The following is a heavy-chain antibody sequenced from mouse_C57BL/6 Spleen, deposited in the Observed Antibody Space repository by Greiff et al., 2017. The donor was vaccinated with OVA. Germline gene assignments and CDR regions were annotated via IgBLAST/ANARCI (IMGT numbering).Heavy chain of an antibody. CDR1: GYTFTSYW. CDR2: IDPSDSYT. CDR3: ARRGDGRFAY. Sequence: QVQLQQPGAELVKPGASVKLSCKASGYTFTSYWMQWVKQRPGQGLEWIGEIDPSDSYTNYNQKFKGKATLTVDTSSSTAYMQLSSLTSEDSAVYYCARRGDGRFAYWGQGTLVTVSA. J-gene: IGHJ3*01. V-gene: IGHV1-50*01.